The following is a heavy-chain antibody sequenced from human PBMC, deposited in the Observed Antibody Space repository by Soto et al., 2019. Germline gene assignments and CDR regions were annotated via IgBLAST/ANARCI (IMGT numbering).Heavy chain of an antibody. V-gene: IGHV1-69*13. J-gene: IGHJ4*02. Sequence: SVKVSCKASGGTFSSYAISWVRQAPGQGLEWMGGIIPIFGAANYAQKFQGRVTITADESTSTAYMELSSLRSEDTAVYYCARDPSRDYYDSSGYYFWGQGTLVTVSS. D-gene: IGHD3-22*01. CDR1: GGTFSSYA. CDR2: IIPIFGAA. CDR3: ARDPSRDYYDSSGYYF.